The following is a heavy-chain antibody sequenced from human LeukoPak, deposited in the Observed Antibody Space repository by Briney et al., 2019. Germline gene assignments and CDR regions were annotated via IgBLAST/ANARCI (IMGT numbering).Heavy chain of an antibody. J-gene: IGHJ4*02. Sequence: PSQTLSLTCTVSGGSISSGSYYWSWIRQPAGKGLEWIGHIYTSGSTNYNPSLKSRVTISVDTSKNQFPLKLSSVTAADTAVYYCARVKGYALDYWGQGTLVTVSS. CDR3: ARVKGYALDY. D-gene: IGHD5-12*01. CDR1: GGSISSGSYY. V-gene: IGHV4-61*09. CDR2: IYTSGST.